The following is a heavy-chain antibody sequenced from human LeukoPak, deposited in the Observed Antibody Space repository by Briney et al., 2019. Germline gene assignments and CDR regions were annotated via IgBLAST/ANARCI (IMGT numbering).Heavy chain of an antibody. Sequence: GASVKVSCKASGYTFTSYGISWVRQAPGQGLEWMGWISAYNGNTNYAQKLQGRVTMTTDTSTSTAYMKLRSLRSDDTAVYYCARDRGYDFWSGYHGYFDYWGQGTLVTVSS. J-gene: IGHJ4*02. CDR1: GYTFTSYG. CDR3: ARDRGYDFWSGYHGYFDY. D-gene: IGHD3-3*01. CDR2: ISAYNGNT. V-gene: IGHV1-18*01.